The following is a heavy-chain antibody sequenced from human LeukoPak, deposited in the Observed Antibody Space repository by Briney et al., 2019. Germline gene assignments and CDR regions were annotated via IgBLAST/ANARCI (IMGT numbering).Heavy chain of an antibody. D-gene: IGHD4-23*01. J-gene: IGHJ4*02. V-gene: IGHV3-30*18. CDR2: ISYDGSNK. CDR1: GFTFSSYG. CDR3: AKYAPPTTVVTRFFDY. Sequence: GGSLRLSCAASGFTFSSYGMHWVRQAPGKGLEWMAVISYDGSNKYYADSVKGRFTISRDNSKNTLYLQMNSLRVEDTAVYYCAKYAPPTTVVTRFFDYWGQGTLVTVSS.